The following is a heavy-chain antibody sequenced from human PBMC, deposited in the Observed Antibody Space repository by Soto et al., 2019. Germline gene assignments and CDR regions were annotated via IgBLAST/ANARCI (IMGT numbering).Heavy chain of an antibody. J-gene: IGHJ4*02. CDR1: GYTFTSYD. V-gene: IGHV1-8*01. Sequence: ASVKVSCKASGYTFTSYDIYWVRQATGQGLEWMGWMNPDTGNSGYAQKFQGRVTMTSDTSISTAHMELSSLRSEDTAVYYCARRAETNGWNGFGADKYYFDFWGQGTLVTVSS. CDR2: MNPDTGNS. D-gene: IGHD1-1*01. CDR3: ARRAETNGWNGFGADKYYFDF.